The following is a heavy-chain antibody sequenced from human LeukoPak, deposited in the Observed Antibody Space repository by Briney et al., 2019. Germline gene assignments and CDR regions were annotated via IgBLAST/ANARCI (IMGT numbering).Heavy chain of an antibody. CDR1: GFSFSSYG. CDR3: AIMVRGVLDY. Sequence: GGSLRLSCAASGFSFSSYGMHWVRQAPGKGLEWVAFIRLDGSNKYYADSVKGRFTISRDNSKNTLYLQMNSLRAEDTAMFYCAIMVRGVLDYWGQGTLVTVSS. V-gene: IGHV3-30*02. D-gene: IGHD3-10*01. CDR2: IRLDGSNK. J-gene: IGHJ4*02.